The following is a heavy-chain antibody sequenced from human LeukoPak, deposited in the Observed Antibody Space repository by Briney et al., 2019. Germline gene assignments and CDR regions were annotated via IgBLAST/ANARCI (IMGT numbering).Heavy chain of an antibody. D-gene: IGHD6-13*01. CDR3: AKDTGSGFIAAPGNSGVDY. CDR2: ISWNSGSK. V-gene: IGHV3-9*01. CDR1: GFTFSSYA. Sequence: GGSLRLSCAASGFTFSSYAMSWVRQAPGKGLEWVSGISWNSGSKGYADSVKGRFTISRDNAKKSLYLQMNSLRAEDTALYYCAKDTGSGFIAAPGNSGVDYCGQGTLVTVSS. J-gene: IGHJ4*02.